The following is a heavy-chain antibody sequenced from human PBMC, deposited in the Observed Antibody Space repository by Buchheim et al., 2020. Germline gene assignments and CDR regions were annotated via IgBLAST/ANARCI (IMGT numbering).Heavy chain of an antibody. Sequence: QLQLQESGPGLVKPSETLSLTCTVSGGPVSSSSYYWGWIRQPPGKGLEWIGSLYFSWTTYYNPSLKSRVTISVDTSKNQFSLKLSSVTAADAAVYYCARLDVAARNYFDYWGQGTL. J-gene: IGHJ4*02. D-gene: IGHD6-6*01. CDR2: LYFSWTT. CDR1: GGPVSSSSYY. CDR3: ARLDVAARNYFDY. V-gene: IGHV4-39*01.